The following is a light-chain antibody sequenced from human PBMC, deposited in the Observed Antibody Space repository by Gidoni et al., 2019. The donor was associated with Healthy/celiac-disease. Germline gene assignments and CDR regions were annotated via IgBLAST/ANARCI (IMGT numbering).Light chain of an antibody. CDR2: GAS. CDR3: QQYNNWPYT. CDR1: QSVSSN. J-gene: IGKJ2*01. Sequence: EIVMTQSPATMSVSPGERATLSCRASQSVSSNLAWYQQKTGQAPRLLIYGASTRATGIPARFSGSGSGTEFTFTISSLQSEDFAVYYCQQYNNWPYTFXQXTKLEIK. V-gene: IGKV3-15*01.